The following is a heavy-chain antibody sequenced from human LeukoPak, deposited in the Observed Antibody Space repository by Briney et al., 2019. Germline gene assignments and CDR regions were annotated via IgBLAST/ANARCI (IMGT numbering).Heavy chain of an antibody. J-gene: IGHJ4*02. CDR1: GGSISSGSYY. CDR2: IYTSGST. D-gene: IGHD5-24*01. V-gene: IGHV4-61*02. Sequence: SQTLSLTCTVSGGSISSGSYYWSWIRQPAGKGLAWIGRIYTSGSTNYNPSLKSRVTISVDTSKNQFSLKLSSVTAADTAVYYCARDRDGYNQFDYWGQGTLVTVSS. CDR3: ARDRDGYNQFDY.